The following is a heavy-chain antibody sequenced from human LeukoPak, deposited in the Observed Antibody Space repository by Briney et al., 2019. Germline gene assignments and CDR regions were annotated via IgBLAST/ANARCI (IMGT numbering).Heavy chain of an antibody. CDR2: IYYSGST. V-gene: IGHV4-31*03. CDR1: GGSISSGGYY. Sequence: PSETLSPTCTVSGGSISSGGYYWSWIRQHPGKGLEWIGYIYYSGSTYYNPSLKSRVTISVDTSKNQFSLKLSSVTAADTAVYYCARVPWAPNTDPFDYWGQGTLVTVSS. D-gene: IGHD1-26*01. CDR3: ARVPWAPNTDPFDY. J-gene: IGHJ4*02.